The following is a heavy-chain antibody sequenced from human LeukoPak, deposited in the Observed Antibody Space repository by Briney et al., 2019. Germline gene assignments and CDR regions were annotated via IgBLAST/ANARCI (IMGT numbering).Heavy chain of an antibody. J-gene: IGHJ4*02. V-gene: IGHV4-39*01. CDR1: GGSISSSSDY. CDR3: ARQSVRAIAIAARPGNYFDY. D-gene: IGHD6-6*01. Sequence: SQTLSLTCTVSGGSISSSSDYWGWIRQPPGKGLEWIASIYYSGNTYYNPSLKSRVTISLDTSKNQFSLKLSSVTAADTAVYYCARQSVRAIAIAARPGNYFDYWGQGTLVTVSS. CDR2: IYYSGNT.